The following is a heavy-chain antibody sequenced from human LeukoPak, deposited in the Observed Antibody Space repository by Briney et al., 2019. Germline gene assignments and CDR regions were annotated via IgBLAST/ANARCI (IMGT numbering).Heavy chain of an antibody. Sequence: GGSLRLSCAASGFTFSSYSMNWVRQAPGKGLEWVSSISSSSSYIYYADSVKGRFTISRDNAKNSLYLQMNSLRAEDTAVYYCARSDTFGGIFDYWGQGTMVTVSS. J-gene: IGHJ4*02. D-gene: IGHD3-16*01. V-gene: IGHV3-21*01. CDR2: ISSSSSYI. CDR3: ARSDTFGGIFDY. CDR1: GFTFSSYS.